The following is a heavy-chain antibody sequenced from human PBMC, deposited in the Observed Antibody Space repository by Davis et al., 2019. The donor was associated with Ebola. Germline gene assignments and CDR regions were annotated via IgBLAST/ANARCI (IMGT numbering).Heavy chain of an antibody. J-gene: IGHJ4*02. D-gene: IGHD1-26*01. CDR3: ARGREVPYYIPFDY. CDR2: IYYSGST. CDR1: GGSISSGDYY. V-gene: IGHV4-30-4*01. Sequence: SETLSLTCTVSGGSISSGDYYWSWIRQPPGKGLEWIGYIYYSGSTYYNPSLKSRVTISVDTSKNQFSLKLSSVTAADTAVYYCARGREVPYYIPFDYWGQGTLLTVSS.